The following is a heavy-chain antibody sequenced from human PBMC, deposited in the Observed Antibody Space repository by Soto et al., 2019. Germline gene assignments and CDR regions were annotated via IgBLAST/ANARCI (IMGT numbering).Heavy chain of an antibody. J-gene: IGHJ4*02. CDR2: LNKDGTIA. D-gene: IGHD6-19*01. CDR3: ARGPFGWYGFDY. V-gene: IGHV3-74*01. CDR1: GFTFSSDW. Sequence: EVQLVESGGGLVQPGGSLRLSCAGSGFTFSSDWMHWVRQDPGKGLVWVSRLNKDGTIANYADAVKGRFTISRDNAKNTLFLQMNSLTAEDTGLYYCARGPFGWYGFDYWGQGTVDTVSS.